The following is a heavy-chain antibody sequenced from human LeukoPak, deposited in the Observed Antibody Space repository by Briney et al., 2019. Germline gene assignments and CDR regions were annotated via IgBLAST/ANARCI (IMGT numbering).Heavy chain of an antibody. CDR3: AADPSVAGRGRDWFDP. CDR2: IVVGSGNT. J-gene: IGHJ5*02. Sequence: SVKVSCKASGFTFTSSAVQWVRQARGQRLGWIGWIVVGSGNTNYAQKFQERVTITRDMSTSTAYMELSSLRSEDTAVYYCAADPSVAGRGRDWFDPWGQGTLVTVSS. CDR1: GFTFTSSA. D-gene: IGHD6-13*01. V-gene: IGHV1-58*01.